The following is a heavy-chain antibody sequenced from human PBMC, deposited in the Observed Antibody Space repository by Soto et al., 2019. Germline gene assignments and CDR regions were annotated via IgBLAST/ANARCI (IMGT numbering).Heavy chain of an antibody. D-gene: IGHD5-12*01. CDR1: GGTFSSYA. Sequence: ASVKVSCKASGGTFSSYAISWVRQAPGQGLEWMGGIIPIFGTANYAQKFQGRVTITADESTSTAYMELSSLRSEDTAVYYCASTKNDYCINPDFDYWGQGTLVTVSS. J-gene: IGHJ4*02. CDR2: IIPIFGTA. V-gene: IGHV1-69*13. CDR3: ASTKNDYCINPDFDY.